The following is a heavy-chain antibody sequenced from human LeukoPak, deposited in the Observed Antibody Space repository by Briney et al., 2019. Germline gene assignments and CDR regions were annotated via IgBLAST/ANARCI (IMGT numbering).Heavy chain of an antibody. J-gene: IGHJ5*02. D-gene: IGHD3-16*01. CDR2: ISTSGSIT. Sequence: KAGGSLRLSCTASGFTFSDYYMTWIRQAPGKGLEWLAYISTSGSITSYVDSVRGRFTISRDNAKNSLYLQIDSLRAEDTAMYYCARNRQFRLHDPWGLGILVTVSS. V-gene: IGHV3-11*01. CDR3: ARNRQFRLHDP. CDR1: GFTFSDYY.